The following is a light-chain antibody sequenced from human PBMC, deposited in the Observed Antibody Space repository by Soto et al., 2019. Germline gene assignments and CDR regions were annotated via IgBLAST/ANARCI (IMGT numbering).Light chain of an antibody. CDR2: DAS. CDR1: QSISSW. V-gene: IGKV1-5*01. J-gene: IGKJ1*01. CDR3: QQYNSYWT. Sequence: DIQMTQSPSTLSASVGDRVTITCRASQSISSWLAWYQQKPGKAPKLLIYDASSLESGVPSRFSGSGSGTEFTLTINSLQPDYFATYYCQQYNSYWTFGQGTKVEIK.